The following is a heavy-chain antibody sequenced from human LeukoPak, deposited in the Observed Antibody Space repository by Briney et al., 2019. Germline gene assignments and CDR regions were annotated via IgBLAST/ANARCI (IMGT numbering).Heavy chain of an antibody. Sequence: GGSLRLSCAASGFTFSNYWMSWFRQAPGKGLEWVANIKEDGSEKYYADFVKGRFTISRDNAKNSLDLQMNSLRAEDTAVYYCARRGSTDYWGQGTLVTVSS. D-gene: IGHD2/OR15-2a*01. CDR1: GFTFSNYW. V-gene: IGHV3-7*03. CDR2: IKEDGSEK. J-gene: IGHJ4*02. CDR3: ARRGSTDY.